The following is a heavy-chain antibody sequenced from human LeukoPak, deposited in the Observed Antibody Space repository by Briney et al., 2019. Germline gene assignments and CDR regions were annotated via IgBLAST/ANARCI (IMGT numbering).Heavy chain of an antibody. CDR1: GGSISSYY. J-gene: IGHJ4*02. Sequence: SETLSLTCTVSGGSISSYYWSWIRQPAGKGLEWIGRMYISGETYYNPSLKSRVSVSLDTSKNQFSLKLNSVTAADTAVYFCASGSQGVGNNYWGQGTLVTVSS. D-gene: IGHD4-23*01. CDR2: MYISGET. CDR3: ASGSQGVGNNY. V-gene: IGHV4-4*07.